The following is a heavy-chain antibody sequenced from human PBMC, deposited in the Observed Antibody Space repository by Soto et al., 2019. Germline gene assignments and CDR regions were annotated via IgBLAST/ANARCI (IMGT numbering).Heavy chain of an antibody. V-gene: IGHV4-61*01. CDR2: VSYTGST. J-gene: IGHJ4*02. CDR1: GDSLKSNSYS. Sequence: PSETLSLTCTVSGDSLKSNSYSWTRIRQSPGKGLQWIGSVSYTGSTNYNPSLEGRVTMSIDTSKHRFSLRLSSVTAADTAVYYCARGDHDWGDDYGGYSYLHYFDFWGQGTPVTVSS. CDR3: ARGDHDWGDDYGGYSYLHYFDF. D-gene: IGHD3-22*01.